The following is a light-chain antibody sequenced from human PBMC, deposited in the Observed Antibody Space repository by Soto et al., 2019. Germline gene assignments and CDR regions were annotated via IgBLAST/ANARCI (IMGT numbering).Light chain of an antibody. CDR3: QQSYSTPRT. V-gene: IGKV1-39*01. CDR2: GAA. J-gene: IGKJ1*01. Sequence: DIQMTQSPSSLSASVGDTVTITCRASQYISYYLSWHQQKPGQAPKLLIYGAATLQSGVPSRFRGSGSEADFTLTISSLQPDDLATYYFQQSYSTPRTFGQGTKVEI. CDR1: QYISYY.